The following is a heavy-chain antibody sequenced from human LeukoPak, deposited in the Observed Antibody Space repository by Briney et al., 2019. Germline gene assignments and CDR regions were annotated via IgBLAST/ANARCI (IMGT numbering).Heavy chain of an antibody. V-gene: IGHV3-23*01. D-gene: IGHD1-1*01. CDR1: GFTFSIYS. Sequence: GGSLRLSCAASGFTFSIYSMSWVRQAPGKGLEWLSSISGSGGRIDYADSVKGRFTISRDNSKNTLSLQMNSLTAEDTAVYYCAKNPRLEGWIYFDSWGQGILVTVSS. CDR3: AKNPRLEGWIYFDS. CDR2: ISGSGGRI. J-gene: IGHJ4*02.